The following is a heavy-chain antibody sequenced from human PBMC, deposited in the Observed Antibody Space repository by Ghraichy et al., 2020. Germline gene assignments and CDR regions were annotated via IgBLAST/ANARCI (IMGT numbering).Heavy chain of an antibody. J-gene: IGHJ6*02. CDR2: IIPIFGTA. CDR3: AVVSFGVVRGRPGYFYYYGMDV. D-gene: IGHD3-3*01. Sequence: SVKVSCKGSGGTFNTYAVYWVRQAPEQGLEWMGGIIPIFGTANYAQRFQGRVRITADESTSTAYMELSSLRSEYTAVYYCAVVSFGVVRGRPGYFYYYGMDVWGQGTTVTVSS. V-gene: IGHV1-69*13. CDR1: GGTFNTYA.